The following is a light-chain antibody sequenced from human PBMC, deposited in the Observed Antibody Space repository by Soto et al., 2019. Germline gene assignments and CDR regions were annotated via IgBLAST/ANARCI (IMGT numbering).Light chain of an antibody. CDR3: QQSETFSGT. Sequence: DLQMPQSHSPLSASVGSPATVTGGASQSVSSWLAWYQQKPGEAPKLLSYDASALPRGVPSRFSGSGSGTKSTLTIASLQPDDFATYYCQQSETFSGTFGQGTKVDIK. CDR2: DAS. V-gene: IGKV1-5*01. J-gene: IGKJ1*01. CDR1: QSVSSW.